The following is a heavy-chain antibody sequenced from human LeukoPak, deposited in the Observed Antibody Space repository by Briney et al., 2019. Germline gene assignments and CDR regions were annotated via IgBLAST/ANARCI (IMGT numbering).Heavy chain of an antibody. CDR1: GDTFSSYA. J-gene: IGHJ5*02. D-gene: IGHD3-22*01. V-gene: IGHV1-69*13. Sequence: SVKVSCKASGDTFSSYAITWVRQAPGQGLEWMGGIIPIFGTAKYAQKFQGRVTITADESTSTAYMELSSLRSEDTAVYYCARDAPYYHDSSGYYPAMYWFDPWGQGTLVTVSS. CDR2: IIPIFGTA. CDR3: ARDAPYYHDSSGYYPAMYWFDP.